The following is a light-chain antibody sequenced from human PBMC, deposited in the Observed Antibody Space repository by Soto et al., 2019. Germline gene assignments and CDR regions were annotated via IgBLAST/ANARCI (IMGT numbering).Light chain of an antibody. J-gene: IGLJ2*01. CDR1: SSDVGGYNY. V-gene: IGLV2-11*01. CDR3: CSYAGSYNVV. CDR2: DVS. Sequence: QSVLTQPRSVSGSPGQSVTISCTGTSSDVGGYNYVSWYQQHPGQAPKLMIFDVSKRPSWVPDRFSGSKSGNTASLTISGLQAEDEADYYCCSYAGSYNVVFGGGTKVTVL.